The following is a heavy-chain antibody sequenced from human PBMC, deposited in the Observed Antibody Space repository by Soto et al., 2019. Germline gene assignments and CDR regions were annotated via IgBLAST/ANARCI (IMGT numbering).Heavy chain of an antibody. J-gene: IGHJ3*02. CDR1: GYTFTSYD. D-gene: IGHD1-20*01. CDR3: ARGRPGIKTYAAFDI. CDR2: MSPNTGTI. V-gene: IGHV1-8*01. Sequence: ASVKVSCKASGYTFTSYDINWVRQATGQGPEWVGWMSPNTGTIVYAQKFQGRVTMTRNTSTSTAYMALSSLGSEDAAVYYCARGRPGIKTYAAFDIWGQGTTVTVSS.